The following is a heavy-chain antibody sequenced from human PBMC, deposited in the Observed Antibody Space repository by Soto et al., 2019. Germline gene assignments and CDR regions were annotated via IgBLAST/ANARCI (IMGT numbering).Heavy chain of an antibody. D-gene: IGHD1-26*01. CDR3: ARTPGRFYDY. CDR2: IYYSGST. CDR1: GGSISSYY. V-gene: IGHV4-59*01. J-gene: IGHJ4*02. Sequence: SETLSLTCTVSGGSISSYYWSWIRQPPGKGLEWIGYIYYSGSTNYNPSLKSRVTISVDTSKNQFSLKLSSVTAADTAVYYCARTPGRFYDYWGQGTLVTVSS.